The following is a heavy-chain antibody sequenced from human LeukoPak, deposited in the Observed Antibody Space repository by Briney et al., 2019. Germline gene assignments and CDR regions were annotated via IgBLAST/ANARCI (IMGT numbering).Heavy chain of an antibody. D-gene: IGHD5-18*01. J-gene: IGHJ4*02. V-gene: IGHV4-38-2*01. CDR2: IYHSGTT. CDR3: ARRDTSMVYFDY. Sequence: PSETLSLTCAVSGYSISSGYSWVWIRQSPARGLEWIGDIYHSGTTYYDPSLKSRLTISVDTSTNQSSLKLSSVTAADTAVYYCARRDTSMVYFDYWGQGVLVTVSS. CDR1: GYSISSGYS.